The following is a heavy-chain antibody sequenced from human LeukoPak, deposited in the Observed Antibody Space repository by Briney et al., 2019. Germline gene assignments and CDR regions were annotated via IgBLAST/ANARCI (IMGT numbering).Heavy chain of an antibody. J-gene: IGHJ3*02. CDR1: GYTFTGYY. CDR2: INPNSGGT. V-gene: IGHV1-2*02. D-gene: IGHD5-24*01. Sequence: GASVKVSCKASGYTFTGYYMHWVRQAPGQGLEWMGWINPNSGGTNYAQKFQGRVTMTRDTSISAAYMELSRLRSDDTAVYYCARDESRLQLHFRRSDAFDIWGQGTMVTVSS. CDR3: ARDESRLQLHFRRSDAFDI.